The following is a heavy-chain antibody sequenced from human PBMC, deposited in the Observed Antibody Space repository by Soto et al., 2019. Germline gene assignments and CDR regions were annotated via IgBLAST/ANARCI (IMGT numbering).Heavy chain of an antibody. D-gene: IGHD2-8*01. CDR1: EDPLSGEDYN. V-gene: IGHV4-30-4*01. CDR2: IYYSGST. J-gene: IGHJ3*02. Sequence: LTLAGPISEDPLSGEDYNWRWFRQPPGKGLEWIGYIYYSGSTYYNPSLKSRVTISVDTSKNQFSLKLSSVTAADTAVYYCARVMATPVSFDIWGQGTMVTVSS. CDR3: ARVMATPVSFDI.